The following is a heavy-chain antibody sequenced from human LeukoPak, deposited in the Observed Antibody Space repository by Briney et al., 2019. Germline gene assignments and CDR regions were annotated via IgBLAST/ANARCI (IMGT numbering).Heavy chain of an antibody. V-gene: IGHV4-39*01. Sequence: KSSETLSLTCTVSGGSISSSSYYWGCIRQPPGNGLEWNGSIYYSGSTYYNPSLKSRVTISVDTSKNQFSLRLSSVTAPDTAVYYCARGPNYGGNSKDFDYWGQGTLVTVSS. CDR1: GGSISSSSYY. J-gene: IGHJ4*02. D-gene: IGHD4-23*01. CDR2: IYYSGST. CDR3: ARGPNYGGNSKDFDY.